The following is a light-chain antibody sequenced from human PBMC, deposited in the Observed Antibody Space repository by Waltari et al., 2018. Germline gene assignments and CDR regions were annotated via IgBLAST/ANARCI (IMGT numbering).Light chain of an antibody. CDR3: QQVNSYPIT. Sequence: DIQLTQSPSFLSASVGDRVTITCRASQGITSYLAWYQQKPGKAPKLLIYAASTLQSGVPSRFSGRGSGTEFTLTFSSLQPEDFATYYCQQVNSYPITFGQGTRLEIK. CDR1: QGITSY. CDR2: AAS. J-gene: IGKJ5*01. V-gene: IGKV1-9*01.